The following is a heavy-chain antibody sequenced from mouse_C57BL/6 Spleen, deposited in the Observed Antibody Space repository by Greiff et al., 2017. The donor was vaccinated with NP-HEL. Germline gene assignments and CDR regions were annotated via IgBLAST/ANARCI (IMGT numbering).Heavy chain of an antibody. J-gene: IGHJ4*01. V-gene: IGHV1-82*01. CDR2: IYPGDGAT. CDR1: GYAFSSSW. CDR3: ARPHYYGSAMDY. Sequence: VQLQQSGPELVKPGASVKISCKASGYAFSSSWMNWVKQRPGKGLEWIGRIYPGDGATNYNGKFKGKATLTADKSSSTAYMQLSSLTSEDSAVYFCARPHYYGSAMDYWGQGTSVTVSS. D-gene: IGHD1-1*01.